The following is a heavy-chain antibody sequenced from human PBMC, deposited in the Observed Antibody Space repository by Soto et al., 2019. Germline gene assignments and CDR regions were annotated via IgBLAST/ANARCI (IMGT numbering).Heavy chain of an antibody. CDR2: ASASGTT. V-gene: IGHV4-4*07. J-gene: IGHJ6*02. CDR3: ARDEGPGFWSTSHYYNGLDV. Sequence: SETVSLTCIVSCGSISNYYWSWIRQPAGKGLEWIGRASASGTTDYNPSLKSRVSMSIATSKNQVSLRVTSVTAADTAVYYCARDEGPGFWSTSHYYNGLDVCGLGTTVTVAS. D-gene: IGHD3-3*01. CDR1: CGSISNYY.